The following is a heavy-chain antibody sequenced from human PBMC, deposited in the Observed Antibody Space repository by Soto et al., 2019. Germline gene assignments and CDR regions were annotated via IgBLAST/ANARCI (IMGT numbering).Heavy chain of an antibody. D-gene: IGHD6-13*01. Sequence: EVQLVESGGGLIQPGGSLRLSCAASGFTVSSNYMSWVRQAPGKGLEWVSVIYSGGSTYYADSVKGRFTISRDNSKNTLYLQMNSLRAEDTAVYYCARDREQQLDPTFDYWGQGTLVTVSS. CDR3: ARDREQQLDPTFDY. J-gene: IGHJ4*02. CDR1: GFTVSSNY. CDR2: IYSGGST. V-gene: IGHV3-53*01.